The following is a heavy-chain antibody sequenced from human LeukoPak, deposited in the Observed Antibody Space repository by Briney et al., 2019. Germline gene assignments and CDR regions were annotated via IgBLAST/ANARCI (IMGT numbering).Heavy chain of an antibody. V-gene: IGHV1-69*01. CDR1: VGTFSSYA. CDR3: AREGKTYDYVWGSYRSYYFDY. J-gene: IGHJ4*02. D-gene: IGHD3-16*02. CDR2: IIPIFGTA. Sequence: SVNVSCKASVGTFSSYAISWVRQAPGQRLEWMGGIIPIFGTANYAQKFQGRVTITADESTSTAYMALSSLRSEDTAVYYCAREGKTYDYVWGSYRSYYFDYWGQGTLVTVSS.